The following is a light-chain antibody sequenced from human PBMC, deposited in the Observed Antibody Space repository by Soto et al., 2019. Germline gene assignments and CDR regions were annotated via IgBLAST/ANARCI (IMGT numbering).Light chain of an antibody. CDR3: SSYTSSGTVV. J-gene: IGLJ2*01. CDR1: SSDVGFYDY. V-gene: IGLV2-14*03. Sequence: QSVLTQPASVSGSTGQSITLSCTGTSSDVGFYDYVSWYQQHPGKAPKVMIYEVSNRPSGVSNRFSASKSGNTASLTISGLQAEDEADYYCSSYTSSGTVVFGGGTQLTVL. CDR2: EVS.